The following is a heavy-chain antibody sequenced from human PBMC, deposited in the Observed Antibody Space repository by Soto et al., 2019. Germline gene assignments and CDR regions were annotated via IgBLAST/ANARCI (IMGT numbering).Heavy chain of an antibody. V-gene: IGHV1-46*01. Sequence: ASVKVSCKASGYTFTSYYMHWVRQAPGQGLEWMGIINPSGGSTSYAQKFQGRVTMTRDTSTGTVYMELSSLRSEDTAVYYCVNSYGPGVFAFDIWGQGTMVTVSS. CDR3: VNSYGPGVFAFDI. D-gene: IGHD5-18*01. CDR1: GYTFTSYY. CDR2: INPSGGST. J-gene: IGHJ3*02.